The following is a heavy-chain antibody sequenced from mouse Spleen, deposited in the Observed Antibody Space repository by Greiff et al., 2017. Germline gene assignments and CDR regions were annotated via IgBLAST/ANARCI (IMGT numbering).Heavy chain of an antibody. V-gene: IGHV1-26*01. CDR3: ARGGQLGHFAY. CDR1: GYTFTDYY. Sequence: VQLQQSGPELVKPGASVKISCKASGYTFTDYYMNWVKQSHGKSLEWIGDINPNNGGTSYNQKFKGKATLTVDKSSSTAYMELRSLTSEGSAVYYCARGGQLGHFAYWGQGTLVTVSA. CDR2: INPNNGGT. D-gene: IGHD3-1*01. J-gene: IGHJ3*01.